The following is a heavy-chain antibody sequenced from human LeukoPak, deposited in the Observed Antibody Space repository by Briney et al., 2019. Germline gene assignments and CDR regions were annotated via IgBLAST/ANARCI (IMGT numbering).Heavy chain of an antibody. CDR3: VRDRELAY. D-gene: IGHD1-1*01. CDR2: IYYSGST. V-gene: IGHV4-59*01. J-gene: IGHJ4*02. CDR1: GGSISSYY. Sequence: SETLSLTCTVSGGSISSYYWSWIRQPPGKGLEWIGYIYYSGSTNYNPSLKSRVTISVDTSKNQFSLKLSSVTAADTAVYFCVRDRELAYWGQGILVTVSS.